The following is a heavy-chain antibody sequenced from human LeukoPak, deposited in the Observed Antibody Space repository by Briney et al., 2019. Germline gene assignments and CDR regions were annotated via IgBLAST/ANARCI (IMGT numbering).Heavy chain of an antibody. Sequence: GGSLRLSCAASGFTFSSYSMNWVRQAPGKGLEWVSYISSSSSTIYYADSVKGRFTISRDNAKNSLYLQMNSLRAEDTAVYYCARDSIAVAGVPTFWGQGTLVTVSS. D-gene: IGHD6-19*01. CDR2: ISSSSSTI. CDR1: GFTFSSYS. V-gene: IGHV3-48*04. CDR3: ARDSIAVAGVPTF. J-gene: IGHJ4*02.